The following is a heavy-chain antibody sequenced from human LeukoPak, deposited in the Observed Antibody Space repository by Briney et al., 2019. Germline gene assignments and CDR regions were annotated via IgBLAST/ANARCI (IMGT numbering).Heavy chain of an antibody. J-gene: IGHJ4*02. CDR3: ARVAGESRDY. V-gene: IGHV3-21*01. CDR1: VFTFSSYT. CDR2: ITDDSGFK. Sequence: NTGGSLRLSCVAAVFTFSSYTMSWVRQAPEKGLEWVSSITDDSGFKFDADSVKGRFTISRDNAKNSLYLQMNTLRAEDTAVYYCARVAGESRDYWGQGTLVTVSS.